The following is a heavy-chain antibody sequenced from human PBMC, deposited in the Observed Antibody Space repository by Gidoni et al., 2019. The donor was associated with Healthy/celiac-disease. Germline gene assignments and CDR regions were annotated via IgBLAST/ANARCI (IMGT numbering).Heavy chain of an antibody. CDR2: ISSSSSTI. J-gene: IGHJ5*02. D-gene: IGHD3-10*01. CDR3: ARGASRSGSGSYYRNWFDP. CDR1: GFTFSSYS. V-gene: IGHV3-48*04. Sequence: EVQLVESGGGLVQPGGSRRLSCAASGFTFSSYSMNVVRQAPGKGLEWVSYISSSSSTIYYADSVKGRFTISRDNAKNSLYLQMNSLRAEDTAVYYGARGASRSGSGSYYRNWFDPWGQGTLVTVSS.